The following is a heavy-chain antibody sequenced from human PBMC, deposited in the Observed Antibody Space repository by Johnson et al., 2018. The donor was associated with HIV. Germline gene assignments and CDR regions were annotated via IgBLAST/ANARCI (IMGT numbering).Heavy chain of an antibody. CDR1: GFTFSSYA. D-gene: IGHD3-22*01. Sequence: VQLVESGGGLVQPGGSLRLSCAASGFTFSSYAMSWVRQAPGKGLEWVSAISGSGGSTYYADSVKGRFTISRDNSKNTLYLQMNSLRAEDTAVYYCAKARRAYDSRGYYYAYDAFDLWGQGTMVTVSS. CDR3: AKARRAYDSRGYYYAYDAFDL. CDR2: ISGSGGST. V-gene: IGHV3-23*04. J-gene: IGHJ3*01.